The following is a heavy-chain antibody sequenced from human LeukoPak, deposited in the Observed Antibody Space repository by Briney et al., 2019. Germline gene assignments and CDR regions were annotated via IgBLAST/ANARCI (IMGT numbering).Heavy chain of an antibody. V-gene: IGHV3-23*01. CDR2: ITNGGVTT. J-gene: IGHJ5*02. CDR1: GFTFGSYA. D-gene: IGHD3-10*01. Sequence: GGSLRLSCAAPGFTFGSYAMSWVRQTPGKSLEWVSIITNGGVTTYYADSVRGRFTISRDNSKNMLYLQMNSLGAEDTAVYYCARDLHYYGSGPWGQGTLVTVSS. CDR3: ARDLHYYGSGP.